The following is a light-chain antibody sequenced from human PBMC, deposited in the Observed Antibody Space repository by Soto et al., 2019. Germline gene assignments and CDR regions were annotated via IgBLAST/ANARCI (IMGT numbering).Light chain of an antibody. CDR2: DAS. J-gene: IGKJ5*01. CDR3: QQRSNWPQIT. Sequence: VLTQSPATLSVSPGEGATLSCRASRTVSSYLAWYQQKPGQAPRLLIYDASNRATGIPARFSGSGSGTDFTLTISSLEPEDFAVYYCQQRSNWPQITFGQGTRLEI. V-gene: IGKV3-11*01. CDR1: RTVSSY.